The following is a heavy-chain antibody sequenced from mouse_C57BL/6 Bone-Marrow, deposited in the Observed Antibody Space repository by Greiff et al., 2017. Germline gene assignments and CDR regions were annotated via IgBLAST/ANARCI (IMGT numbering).Heavy chain of an antibody. D-gene: IGHD3-2*02. J-gene: IGHJ2*01. V-gene: IGHV1-76*01. Sequence: QVQLQQSGAELVRPGASVKLSCKASGYTFTDYYINWVKQRPGQGLEWIARIYPGSGNTYYNEKFKGKATLTAEKSSSTAYMQLSSLTSEDSAVYFCARRGRSGTFEYGGQGTALTVSA. CDR1: GYTFTDYY. CDR3: ARRGRSGTFEY. CDR2: IYPGSGNT.